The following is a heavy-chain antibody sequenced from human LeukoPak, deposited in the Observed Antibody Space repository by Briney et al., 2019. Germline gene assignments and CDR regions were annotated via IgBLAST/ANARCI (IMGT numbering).Heavy chain of an antibody. CDR2: IYTGDSDT. D-gene: IGHD3-22*01. Sequence: GDSLKISCKGSGYSFTSYWIGWVRQMPGKGLEWMGIIYTGDSDTRYSPSFQGQVTTSGDKAITTAYLQLSSLKASDTAMYYCARHSYYYDSSGYYGAEYFQHWGEGTLVTVSS. V-gene: IGHV5-51*01. CDR3: ARHSYYYDSSGYYGAEYFQH. J-gene: IGHJ1*01. CDR1: GYSFTSYW.